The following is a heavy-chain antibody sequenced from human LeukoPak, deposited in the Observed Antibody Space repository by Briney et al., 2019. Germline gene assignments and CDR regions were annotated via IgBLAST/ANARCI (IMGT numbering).Heavy chain of an antibody. Sequence: SETLSLTCAVYGGSFSGYYWRWIRQPPGKGLEWIGEINHSGSTNYNPSLESRVTISVDTSKNQFSLKLSSVTAADTAVYYCARGGLGYCSSTSCRTPYFDYWGQGTLVTVSS. CDR3: ARGGLGYCSSTSCRTPYFDY. J-gene: IGHJ4*02. D-gene: IGHD2-2*01. CDR2: INHSGST. V-gene: IGHV4-34*01. CDR1: GGSFSGYY.